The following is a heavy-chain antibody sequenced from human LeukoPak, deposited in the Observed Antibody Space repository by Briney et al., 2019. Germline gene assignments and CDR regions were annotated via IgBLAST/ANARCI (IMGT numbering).Heavy chain of an antibody. D-gene: IGHD3-22*01. CDR3: ARGDYYDSSGYPDY. CDR2: IIPILGIA. V-gene: IGHV1-69*04. CDR1: GGTFSSCA. J-gene: IGHJ4*02. Sequence: SVKVSCKASGGTFSSCAISWVRQAPGQGLEWMGRIIPILGIANYAQKFQGRVTITADKSTSTAYMELSSLGSEDTAVYYCARGDYYDSSGYPDYWGQGTLVTVSS.